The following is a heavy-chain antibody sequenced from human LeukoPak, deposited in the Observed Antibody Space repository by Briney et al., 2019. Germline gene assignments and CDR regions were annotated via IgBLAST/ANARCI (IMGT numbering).Heavy chain of an antibody. J-gene: IGHJ4*02. CDR1: GYTFTSYG. V-gene: IGHV1-18*01. CDR2: ISAYNGNT. CDR3: ARDHGTGYFDY. D-gene: IGHD3-10*01. Sequence: GASVKVSCKASGYTFTSYGISWVRHAPGQGLEWMGWISAYNGNTNYAQKLQGRVTMTTDTSTSTVYMELRSLRSDDAAVYYCARDHGTGYFDYWGQGTLVTVAS.